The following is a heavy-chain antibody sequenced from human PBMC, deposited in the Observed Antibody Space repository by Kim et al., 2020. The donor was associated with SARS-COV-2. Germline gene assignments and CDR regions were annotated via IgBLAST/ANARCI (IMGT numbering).Heavy chain of an antibody. CDR3: ASRIPNAVAGTGGGMDV. D-gene: IGHD6-19*01. J-gene: IGHJ6*02. CDR1: GYTLTELS. CDR2: FDPEDGET. V-gene: IGHV1-24*01. Sequence: ASVKVSCKVSGYTLTELSMHWVRQAPGKGLEWMGGFDPEDGETFYAKKFQGRVTMTEDTSTDTAYMELSSLRSEDTAVYYCASRIPNAVAGTGGGMDVWGQGTTVTVSS.